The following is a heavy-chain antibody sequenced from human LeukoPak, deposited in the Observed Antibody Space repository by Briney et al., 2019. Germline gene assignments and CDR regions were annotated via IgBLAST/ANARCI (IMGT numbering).Heavy chain of an antibody. J-gene: IGHJ6*03. V-gene: IGHV4-59*12. Sequence: SETLSLTCTVSGGSISYYYWSWIRQSPGKGLGSIGYIYYTGSTNYNPSLRSRVTISVDTSKNQFSLNLSSVTAADTAVYYCAKDRDIVATIYIYYYMDVWGKGTTVTVSS. CDR2: IYYTGST. CDR3: AKDRDIVATIYIYYYMDV. CDR1: GGSISYYY. D-gene: IGHD5-12*01.